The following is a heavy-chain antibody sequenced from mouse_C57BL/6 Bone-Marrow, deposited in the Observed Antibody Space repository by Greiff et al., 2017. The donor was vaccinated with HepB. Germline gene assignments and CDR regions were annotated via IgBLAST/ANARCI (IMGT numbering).Heavy chain of an antibody. V-gene: IGHV3-6*01. CDR3: AGSSYFDY. Sequence: EVQRVESGPGLVKPSQSLSLTCSVTGYSITSGYYWNWIRQFPGNQLEWMGYISYDGSNNYNPSLKNRLSITRDTSTNHLFLKLNSVTTADTATYSCAGSSYFDYWGQGTTLTVSS. CDR1: GYSITSGYY. CDR2: ISYDGSN. D-gene: IGHD1-3*01. J-gene: IGHJ2*01.